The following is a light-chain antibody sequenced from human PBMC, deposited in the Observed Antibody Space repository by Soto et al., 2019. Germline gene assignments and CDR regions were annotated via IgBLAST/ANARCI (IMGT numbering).Light chain of an antibody. V-gene: IGKV3-11*01. J-gene: IGKJ2*01. CDR2: DTS. CDR3: QQRRNWPPEYT. Sequence: EIVLTQSPATLSLSPGERATLSCRASQSVSRYLAWYQQKPGQAPRLLIYDTSNRASGIPARFSGSGSGTDCTLTISSLEPEDFAVYYCQQRRNWPPEYTFGQGTSLEI. CDR1: QSVSRY.